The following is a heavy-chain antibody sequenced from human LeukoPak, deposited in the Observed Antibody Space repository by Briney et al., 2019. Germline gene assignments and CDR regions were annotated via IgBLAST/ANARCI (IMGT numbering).Heavy chain of an antibody. Sequence: SVKVSCKASGGTFSSYAISWVRQAPGQGLEWMGRIIPIFGTASYAQKFQGRVTITTDESTSTAYMELSSLRSEDTAVYYCARASPYYDFWSGYFHYYYYMDVWGKGTTVTVSS. D-gene: IGHD3-3*01. CDR3: ARASPYYDFWSGYFHYYYYMDV. V-gene: IGHV1-69*05. CDR1: GGTFSSYA. CDR2: IIPIFGTA. J-gene: IGHJ6*03.